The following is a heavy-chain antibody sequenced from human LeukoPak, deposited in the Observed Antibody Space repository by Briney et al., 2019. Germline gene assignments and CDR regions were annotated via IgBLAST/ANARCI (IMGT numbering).Heavy chain of an antibody. CDR1: GYTFINYG. D-gene: IGHD6-19*01. V-gene: IGHV1-18*01. Sequence: GASVKVSCKASGYTFINYGISWVRQAPGQGLEWMGWINGYNGNTIYAQKLQGRVSMTTDTSTNTAYMELRSLRSDDTAEYYCAREGAGSGWPDYWGQGTLVTVSS. CDR2: INGYNGNT. CDR3: AREGAGSGWPDY. J-gene: IGHJ4*02.